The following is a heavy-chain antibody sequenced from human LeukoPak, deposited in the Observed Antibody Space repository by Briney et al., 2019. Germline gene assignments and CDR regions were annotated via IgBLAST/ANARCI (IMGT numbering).Heavy chain of an antibody. V-gene: IGHV4-34*01. D-gene: IGHD2-2*01. Sequence: PSETLSLTCAVYGGSFSGYYWSWIRQPPGKGLDWIGEINHSGSTNYNPTLKSRVTISVDTSKNQFSLKLSSVTAADTAVYYCARKSLGYCSSTSCYALDYWGQGTLVTVSS. J-gene: IGHJ4*02. CDR1: GGSFSGYY. CDR3: ARKSLGYCSSTSCYALDY. CDR2: INHSGST.